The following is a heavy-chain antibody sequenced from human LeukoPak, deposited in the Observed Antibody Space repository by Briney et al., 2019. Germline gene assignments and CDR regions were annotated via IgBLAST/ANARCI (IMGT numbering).Heavy chain of an antibody. CDR2: IYVTGT. J-gene: IGHJ6*03. CDR1: GGSIGTYY. CDR3: ARHIGGGIEDMDV. D-gene: IGHD3-16*02. Sequence: PSETLSLPGTVPGGSIGTYYWSWIRQSPGKGLEWIGYIYVTGTRYNPYLQSRVTISVDRSRNQFFLKMSSVTAADTAVYYCARHIGGGIEDMDVWGKGTKVIVSS. V-gene: IGHV4-59*08.